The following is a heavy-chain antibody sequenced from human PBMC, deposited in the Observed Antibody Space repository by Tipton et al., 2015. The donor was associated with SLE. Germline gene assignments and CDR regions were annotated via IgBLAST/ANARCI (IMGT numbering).Heavy chain of an antibody. V-gene: IGHV4-59*11. CDR1: GGSISSHY. CDR3: AREGDYGDFSPH. CDR2: IYYSGST. D-gene: IGHD4-17*01. Sequence: TLSLTCTVSGGSISSHYWSWIRQPPGKGLEWIGYIYYSGSTNYNPSLKSRVTISVDMSKNQFSLKLSSVTAADTAVYYCAREGDYGDFSPHWGQGTLVTVSS. J-gene: IGHJ4*02.